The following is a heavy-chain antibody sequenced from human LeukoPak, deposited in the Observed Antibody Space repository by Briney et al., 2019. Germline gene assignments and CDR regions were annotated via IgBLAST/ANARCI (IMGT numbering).Heavy chain of an antibody. CDR3: AKEIVGAPTPGAY. D-gene: IGHD1-26*01. V-gene: IGHV4-4*02. CDR2: VHKSGST. Sequence: SETLSLTCAVSTDSITSNWWSWVRQPPGKGLEWIGEVHKSGSTNYYPSLQSRVTIAIDKSKNQIALELTSVTAADTAVYYCAKEIVGAPTPGAYWGQGILVTVSS. J-gene: IGHJ4*02. CDR1: TDSITSNW.